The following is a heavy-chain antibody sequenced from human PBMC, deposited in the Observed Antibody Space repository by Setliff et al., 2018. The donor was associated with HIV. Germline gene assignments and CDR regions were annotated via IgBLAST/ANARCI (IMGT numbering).Heavy chain of an antibody. CDR3: ARDKRDDNFLTSRISSVFDF. D-gene: IGHD1-1*01. J-gene: IGHJ4*02. CDR1: GYSFTNYW. CDR2: ISWNGGST. Sequence: GESLKISCKGSGYSFTNYWISWVRQAPGKGLEWLSGISWNGGSTGYADSVQGRFTISRDNAKNSLYLQMHSLRVEDTAFYYCARDKRDDNFLTSRISSVFDFWGEGTLVTVSS. V-gene: IGHV3-20*04.